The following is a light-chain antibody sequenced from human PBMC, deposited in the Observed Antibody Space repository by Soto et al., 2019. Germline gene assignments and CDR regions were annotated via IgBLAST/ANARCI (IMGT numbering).Light chain of an antibody. CDR3: SSYTTSSTYV. CDR1: SSDVGTYNL. Sequence: QSVLTQPASVSGSPGQSITISCTGTSSDVGTYNLVSWYQQYAGKAPKLIIYKVSNRPSGVSNRFSGSKSGNTASLTISGLQAAYEAVYYCSSYTTSSTYVFGTGTKVTVL. J-gene: IGLJ1*01. CDR2: KVS. V-gene: IGLV2-14*02.